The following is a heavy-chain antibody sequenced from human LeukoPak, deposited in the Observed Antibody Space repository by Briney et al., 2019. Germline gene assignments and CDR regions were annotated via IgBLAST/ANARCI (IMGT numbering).Heavy chain of an antibody. CDR2: IKQDGSEK. J-gene: IGHJ4*02. CDR1: GFTFSSYW. CDR3: ASGQWLVLNY. V-gene: IGHV3-7*03. D-gene: IGHD6-19*01. Sequence: PGGSLRLSCAASGFTFSSYWMSWARQAQGKGLEWVANIKQDGSEKYVDSVKGRFTISRDNAKNSLYLQMNSLRAEDTAVYYCASGQWLVLNYWGQGTLVTVSS.